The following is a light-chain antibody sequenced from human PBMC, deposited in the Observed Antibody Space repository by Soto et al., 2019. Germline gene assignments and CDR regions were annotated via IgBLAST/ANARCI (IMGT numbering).Light chain of an antibody. Sequence: EIVLTQSPATLSVSPGERATLSCRASQSISRTLAWYQQRPGQPPRLLIYDASIRATGFPARFSGSGSGTEFTLTISSLQSEDFAVYFCQQYHIWPSWTFGQGTKVDIK. V-gene: IGKV3D-15*01. CDR3: QQYHIWPSWT. CDR2: DAS. CDR1: QSISRT. J-gene: IGKJ1*01.